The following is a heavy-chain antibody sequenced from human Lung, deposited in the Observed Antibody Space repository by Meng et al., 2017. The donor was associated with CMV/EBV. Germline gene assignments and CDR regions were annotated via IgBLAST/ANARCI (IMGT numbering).Heavy chain of an antibody. D-gene: IGHD2-2*02. CDR3: ARGSVVVPAAIWGKRAFDI. Sequence: SETLSLXCAVYGGSFSGYYWSWIRQPPGKGLEWIGEINHSGSTNYNPSLKSRVTISVDTSKNQFSLKLSSVTAADTAVYYCARGSVVVPAAIWGKRAFDIWGQGTMVTVPS. CDR2: INHSGST. CDR1: GGSFSGYY. J-gene: IGHJ3*02. V-gene: IGHV4-34*01.